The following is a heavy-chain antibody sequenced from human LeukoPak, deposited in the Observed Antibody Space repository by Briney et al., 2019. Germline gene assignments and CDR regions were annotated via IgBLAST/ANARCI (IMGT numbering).Heavy chain of an antibody. CDR1: GFALSTFP. Sequence: GGSLRPSCAPSGFALSTFPITGVRQPPGTGLDWFSAISNGLGATSSEASGRARFTFPKANSKTTLYLQMNSLRVEDTGTHYCAKTQYDLLDVWGQGTTVTVSS. V-gene: IGHV3-23*01. CDR3: AKTQYDLLDV. J-gene: IGHJ6*02. D-gene: IGHD3-3*01. CDR2: ISNGLGAT.